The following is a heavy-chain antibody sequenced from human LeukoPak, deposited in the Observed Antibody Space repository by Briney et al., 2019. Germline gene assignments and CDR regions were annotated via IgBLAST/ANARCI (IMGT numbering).Heavy chain of an antibody. CDR1: GGSTTSSSYY. Sequence: PSETLSLTCTVSGGSTTSSSYYSVWIRQPPGERLEWIGSMFHGGSTYDNPSLKSRVTISGDTSKNQFSLNLTSVTAADTAVYYCARSRDYGDYFRAFDIWGQGTLVTASS. D-gene: IGHD4-17*01. CDR2: MFHGGST. J-gene: IGHJ3*02. V-gene: IGHV4-39*07. CDR3: ARSRDYGDYFRAFDI.